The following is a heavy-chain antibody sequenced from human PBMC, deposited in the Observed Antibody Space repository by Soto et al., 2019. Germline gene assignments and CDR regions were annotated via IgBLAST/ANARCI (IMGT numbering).Heavy chain of an antibody. CDR3: ARDEGSAWYFDD. CDR2: ISSSGTTI. J-gene: IGHJ4*02. D-gene: IGHD6-19*01. V-gene: IGHV3-48*03. Sequence: EVRLVESGGGLIQPGGSLRLSCTDSAFTFSSSEMNWVRQAPGKGLEWLSYISSSGTTIYYADSVKGRFIISRDNAKKSLYLQMNSLRVEDTAVYYCARDEGSAWYFDDWGQGTLVTVSS. CDR1: AFTFSSSE.